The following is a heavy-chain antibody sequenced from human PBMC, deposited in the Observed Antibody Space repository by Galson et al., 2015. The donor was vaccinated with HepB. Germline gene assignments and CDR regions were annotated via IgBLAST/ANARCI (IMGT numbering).Heavy chain of an antibody. Sequence: SLRLSCAASGFTFSDSAMHWVRQASGKGLEWVGHIRSKANSYATAYAASVKGRFTISRDDSKNTAYLQMNSLKTEDTAVYYCTRLPVVAATSPDDYWGQGTLVTVSS. V-gene: IGHV3-73*01. CDR2: IRSKANSYAT. D-gene: IGHD2-15*01. CDR3: TRLPVVAATSPDDY. CDR1: GFTFSDSA. J-gene: IGHJ4*02.